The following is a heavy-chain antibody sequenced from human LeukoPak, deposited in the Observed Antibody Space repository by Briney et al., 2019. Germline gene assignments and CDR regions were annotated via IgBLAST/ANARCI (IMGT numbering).Heavy chain of an antibody. CDR1: GFTVSSNY. J-gene: IGHJ4*02. CDR3: AKRYSSAWDFDN. V-gene: IGHV3-30*18. D-gene: IGHD6-19*01. CDR2: ISYDGTNK. Sequence: GGSLRLSCAASGFTVSSNYMSWVRQAPGKGLEWVAAISYDGTNKYYTDSVKGRFTISRDNSQNTVYLQMNSLRAEDTAVYFCAKRYSSAWDFDNWGQGTLVTVSS.